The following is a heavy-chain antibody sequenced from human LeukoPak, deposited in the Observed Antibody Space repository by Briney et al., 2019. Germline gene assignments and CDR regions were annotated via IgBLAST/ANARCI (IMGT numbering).Heavy chain of an antibody. CDR3: AKAGSSGWYNAY. Sequence: PGGSLRLSCAASGFTFSSYSMNWVRQAPGKGLEWVSAISGSGGSTYYADSVKGRFTISRDNSKNTMYLQMNSLRAEDTAVYYCAKAGSSGWYNAYWGQGTLVTVSS. CDR1: GFTFSSYS. J-gene: IGHJ4*02. CDR2: ISGSGGST. D-gene: IGHD6-19*01. V-gene: IGHV3-23*01.